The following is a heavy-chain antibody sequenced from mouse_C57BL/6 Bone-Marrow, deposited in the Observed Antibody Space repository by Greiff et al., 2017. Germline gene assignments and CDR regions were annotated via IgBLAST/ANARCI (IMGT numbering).Heavy chain of an antibody. CDR2: IDPSDSYA. CDR1: GYTFTSYW. CDR3: ARDRYYGSSWFAD. Sequence: VQLQQPGAELVMPGASVKLSCKASGYTFTSYWMHWVKQRPGQGLEWIGEIDPSDSYANYNQKFTGKSTLTVDKSSCPAYMQLSSLTSEDSAVYYCARDRYYGSSWFADWGQGTLVTVSA. J-gene: IGHJ3*01. D-gene: IGHD1-1*01. V-gene: IGHV1-69*01.